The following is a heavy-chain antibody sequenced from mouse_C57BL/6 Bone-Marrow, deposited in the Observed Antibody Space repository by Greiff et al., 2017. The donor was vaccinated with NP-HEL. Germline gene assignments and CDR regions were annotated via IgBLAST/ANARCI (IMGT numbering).Heavy chain of an antibody. Sequence: VQLVESGAELVRPGTSVKVSCKASGYAFTNYLIEWVKQRPGPGLEWIGVINPGSGGTNYNEKFKGKATLTADKSSSTAYMQLSSLTSEDSAVYFCARSGDSAWFAYWGQGTLVTVSA. J-gene: IGHJ3*01. CDR3: ARSGDSAWFAY. CDR1: GYAFTNYL. V-gene: IGHV1-54*01. CDR2: INPGSGGT. D-gene: IGHD3-2*02.